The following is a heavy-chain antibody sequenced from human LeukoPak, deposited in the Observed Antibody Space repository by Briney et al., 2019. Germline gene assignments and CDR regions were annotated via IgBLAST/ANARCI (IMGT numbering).Heavy chain of an antibody. V-gene: IGHV3-15*01. Sequence: GGSLRLSCAASGFTFSNAWMSWVRQAPGKGLEWVGRIKSKTDGGTTDYAAPVKGRFTISRDDSKNTLYLQMNSLKTENTAVYYCTTLTRDPKGGYYYYYMDVWGKGTTVTVSS. CDR2: IKSKTDGGTT. CDR3: TTLTRDPKGGYYYYYMDV. J-gene: IGHJ6*03. D-gene: IGHD1-26*01. CDR1: GFTFSNAW.